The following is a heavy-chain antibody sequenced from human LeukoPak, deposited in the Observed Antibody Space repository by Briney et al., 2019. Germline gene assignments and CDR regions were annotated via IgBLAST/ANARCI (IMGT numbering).Heavy chain of an antibody. J-gene: IGHJ6*03. CDR2: MSYSGST. D-gene: IGHD3-10*01. Sequence: SETLSLTCTVSGGSISSSSYYWGWIRQPPGKGLEWIGSMSYSGSTYYNPSLKSRVTIAVDTSKTQFSMKLSSVTAADTAVYYCARFYTTSQYGSGYMDVWGKGTTVTVSS. CDR1: GGSISSSSYY. V-gene: IGHV4-39*01. CDR3: ARFYTTSQYGSGYMDV.